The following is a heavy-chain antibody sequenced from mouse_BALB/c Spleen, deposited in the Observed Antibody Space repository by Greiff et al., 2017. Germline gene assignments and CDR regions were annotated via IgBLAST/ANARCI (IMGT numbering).Heavy chain of an antibody. CDR3: ARGGITTATCAMDY. V-gene: IGHV5-6*02. Sequence: EVMLVESGGDLVKPGGSLKLSCAASGFTFSSYGMSWVRQTPDKRLEWVATISSGGSYTYYPDSVKGRFTISRDNAKNTLYLQMSSLKSEDTAMYYCARGGITTATCAMDYWGQGTSVTVSS. CDR2: ISSGGSYT. J-gene: IGHJ4*01. D-gene: IGHD1-2*01. CDR1: GFTFSSYG.